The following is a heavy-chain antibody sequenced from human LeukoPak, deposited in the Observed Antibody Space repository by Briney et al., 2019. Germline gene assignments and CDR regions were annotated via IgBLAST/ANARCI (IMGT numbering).Heavy chain of an antibody. D-gene: IGHD6-25*01. CDR2: VYYGRSP. CDR3: ARSSGTGTFSY. V-gene: IGHV4-39*02. CDR1: GDSISRSTYY. Sequence: SETLSLTCTVSGDSISRSTYYWAWIRQPPGKGLEWIGSVYYGRSPYFNPSLESRATISVDTSKNHFSLKMSSVTAADAAVYYCARSSGTGTFSYWGQGTLVTVSS. J-gene: IGHJ4*02.